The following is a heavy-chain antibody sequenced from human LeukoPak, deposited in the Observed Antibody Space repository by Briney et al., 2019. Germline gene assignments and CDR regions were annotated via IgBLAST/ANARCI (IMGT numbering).Heavy chain of an antibody. J-gene: IGHJ4*02. CDR1: GFNFSSFE. V-gene: IGHV3-48*03. D-gene: IGHD6-6*01. Sequence: GGSLRLSCAASGFNFSSFEMNWVRQAPGKGLEWVSYISTTGSAIYYADSVKGRFTISRDNARNSLYLQMNSLRAEDTAVYCCARGTSGSSFGYWGQGTLVTVSS. CDR2: ISTTGSAI. CDR3: ARGTSGSSFGY.